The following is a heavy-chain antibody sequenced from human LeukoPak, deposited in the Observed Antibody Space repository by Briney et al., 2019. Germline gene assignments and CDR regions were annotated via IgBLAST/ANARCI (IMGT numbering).Heavy chain of an antibody. CDR3: ARARGYSYGILDQ. Sequence: GGSLRLSCASSGFTFSTFDMNWVRQAPGKGLEWVSFISFSGATTSYADSVKGRFTVSRDNAKNSLYLQMNSLRTEDTALYYCARARGYSYGILDQWGQGTLVTVSS. CDR2: ISFSGATT. CDR1: GFTFSTFD. V-gene: IGHV3-48*03. D-gene: IGHD5-18*01. J-gene: IGHJ4*02.